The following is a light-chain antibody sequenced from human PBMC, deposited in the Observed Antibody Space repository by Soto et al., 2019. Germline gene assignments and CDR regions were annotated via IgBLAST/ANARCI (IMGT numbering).Light chain of an antibody. CDR1: QSVSTNY. CDR2: GAS. V-gene: IGKV3-20*01. Sequence: EIVLTQSPGTLSLSPGERATLSCRASQSVSTNYLAWYQRKPGQAPRLLIYGASSRATDISNRFSGSGSGTGFTLTITRLKAEDFAVYYCQQYGSSPPSFGQGTKVEIK. J-gene: IGKJ1*01. CDR3: QQYGSSPPS.